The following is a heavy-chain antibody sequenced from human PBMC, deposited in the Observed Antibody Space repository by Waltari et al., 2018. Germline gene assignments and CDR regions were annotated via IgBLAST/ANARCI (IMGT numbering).Heavy chain of an antibody. Sequence: QVQLQQWGAGLLKPSETLSLTCAVYAGSFSGSYWSWIRKPPGKGLEWIGEINHSGSTNYNPSLKSRVTISVDTSKNQFSLKLSAVTAADTAVYYCASLYDYSSSWSTFDIWGQGTMVTVSS. CDR2: INHSGST. D-gene: IGHD6-13*01. CDR3: ASLYDYSSSWSTFDI. V-gene: IGHV4-34*01. CDR1: AGSFSGSY. J-gene: IGHJ3*02.